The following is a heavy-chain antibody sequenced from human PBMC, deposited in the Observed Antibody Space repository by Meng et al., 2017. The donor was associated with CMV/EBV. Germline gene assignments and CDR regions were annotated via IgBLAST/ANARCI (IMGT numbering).Heavy chain of an antibody. D-gene: IGHD4-17*01. CDR3: RLGHYSQD. CDR1: GLPISNYW. V-gene: IGHV3-7*02. CDR2: IKNDGSER. Sequence: DLGGAGGGLVQAGGSLRHSCAASGLPISNYWMSWVRQAPGKGLEWVANIKNDGSERYYVDSVKGRFSISRDNADNSLYLQMNNLRAEDTAVYYCRLGHYSQDWGQGTLVTVSS. J-gene: IGHJ4*02.